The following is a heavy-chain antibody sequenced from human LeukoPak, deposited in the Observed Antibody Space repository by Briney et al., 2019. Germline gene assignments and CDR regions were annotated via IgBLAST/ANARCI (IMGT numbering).Heavy chain of an antibody. J-gene: IGHJ4*02. CDR2: ISSSSSYI. V-gene: IGHV3-21*01. CDR1: GFTFSSYR. Sequence: GGSLRLSCAASGFTFSSYRMNWVRQAPGKGLEWVSSISSSSSYIYYADSVKGRFTISRDNAKNSLYLQMNSLRAEDTAVYYCARGVYDYGGRNFDYWGQGTLVTVSS. D-gene: IGHD4-23*01. CDR3: ARGVYDYGGRNFDY.